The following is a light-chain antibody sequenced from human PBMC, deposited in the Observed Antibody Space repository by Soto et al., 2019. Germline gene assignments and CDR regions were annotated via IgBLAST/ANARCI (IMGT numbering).Light chain of an antibody. CDR2: VVT. CDR1: SSDVGAYNY. V-gene: IGLV2-14*01. CDR3: FSHRGGDSHV. Sequence: QSALTQPASVSGSPGQSITISCTGTSSDVGAYNYVSWYQQYPGKAPKLMIYVVTNRPSGVSNRFSGSKTGNTASLTISGLQAEDEADYYCFSHRGGDSHVFGTGTKLTVL. J-gene: IGLJ1*01.